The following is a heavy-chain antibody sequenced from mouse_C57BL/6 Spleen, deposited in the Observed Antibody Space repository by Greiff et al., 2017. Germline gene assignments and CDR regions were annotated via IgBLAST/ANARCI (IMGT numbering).Heavy chain of an antibody. CDR2: IDPENGDT. J-gene: IGHJ2*01. CDR3: TTDYGSSYGGYYFDY. Sequence: EVQRVESGAELVRPGASVKLSCTASGFNIKDDYMHWVKQRPEQGLEWIGWIDPENGDTEYASKFQGKATITADTSSNTAYLQLSSLTSEDTAVYYCTTDYGSSYGGYYFDYWGQGTTLTVSS. CDR1: GFNIKDDY. D-gene: IGHD1-1*01. V-gene: IGHV14-4*01.